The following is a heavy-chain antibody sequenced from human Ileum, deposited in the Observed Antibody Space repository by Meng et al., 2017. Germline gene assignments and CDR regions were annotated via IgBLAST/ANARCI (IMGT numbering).Heavy chain of an antibody. J-gene: IGHJ4*02. CDR1: SGSISSNTY. CDR3: ARHGGYSQDF. Sequence: VQLRESGPGWVRPSGTLSLTCAVSSGSISSNTYWSWVRQPPGKGLEWIGQISHSGSAYYNPSLKSRVTMSVDKSKSQFSLMLTSVTAADTAIYYCARHGGYSQDFWGQGTLVTVSS. V-gene: IGHV4-4*02. D-gene: IGHD4-23*01. CDR2: ISHSGSA.